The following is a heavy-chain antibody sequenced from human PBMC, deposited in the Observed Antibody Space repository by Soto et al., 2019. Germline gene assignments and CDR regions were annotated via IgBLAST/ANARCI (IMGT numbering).Heavy chain of an antibody. CDR3: AKVLGDIVLVPAEFDY. J-gene: IGHJ4*02. CDR2: IYSTSTYI. V-gene: IGHV3-21*01. Sequence: GGSLRLSCAASGFTFSTYTMNWVRQAPGKGLECVSSIYSTSTYIYYTDSVKGRFSISRDNARNSLYLQMNSLRAEDTAVYYCAKVLGDIVLVPAEFDYWGQGTLVTVSS. D-gene: IGHD2-2*01. CDR1: GFTFSTYT.